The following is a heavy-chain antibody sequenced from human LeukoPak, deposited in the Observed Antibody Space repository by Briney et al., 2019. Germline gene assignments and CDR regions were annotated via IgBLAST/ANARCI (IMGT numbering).Heavy chain of an antibody. Sequence: GGSLRLSCAASGFSFTNYWMNWVRQAPGKGLVWVSRIASDGSSTTYADSVKGRFSISRDNAKNTLYLQMNSLRVEDTAVYYCARGRPHGNDYWGQGTLVTVSS. J-gene: IGHJ4*02. D-gene: IGHD4-23*01. CDR3: ARGRPHGNDY. CDR2: IASDGSST. V-gene: IGHV3-74*01. CDR1: GFSFTNYW.